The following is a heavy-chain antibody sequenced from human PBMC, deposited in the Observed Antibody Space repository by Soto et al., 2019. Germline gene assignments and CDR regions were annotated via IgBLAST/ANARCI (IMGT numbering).Heavy chain of an antibody. CDR3: APLRCYGSYSHY. CDR2: IYDSGST. D-gene: IGHD4-17*01. CDR1: GDSISSDNYY. Sequence: QVQLQESGPGLVKPSQTLSLTCTVSGDSISSDNYYWSWIRQPPGKGLEWIGYIYDSGSTYYNAALHTPVTTSVVTPTTHFSLKLRSVPASNTPLSYCAPLRCYGSYSHYWRHRPLVTVSS. J-gene: IGHJ4*01. V-gene: IGHV4-30-4*01.